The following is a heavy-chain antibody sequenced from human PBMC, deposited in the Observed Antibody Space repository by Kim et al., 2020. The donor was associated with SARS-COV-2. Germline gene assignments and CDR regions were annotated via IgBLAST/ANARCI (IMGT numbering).Heavy chain of an antibody. V-gene: IGHV4-59*08. CDR2: IYYSGST. D-gene: IGHD3-10*01. J-gene: IGHJ5*02. CDR1: GGSISSYY. CDR3: ARSGKSLWFGEPYPDNWFDP. Sequence: SETLSLTCTVSGGSISSYYWSWIRQPPGKGLEWIGYIYYSGSTNYNPSLKSRVTISVDTSKNQFSLKLSSVTAADTAVYYCARSGKSLWFGEPYPDNWFDPWGQGTLVTVSS.